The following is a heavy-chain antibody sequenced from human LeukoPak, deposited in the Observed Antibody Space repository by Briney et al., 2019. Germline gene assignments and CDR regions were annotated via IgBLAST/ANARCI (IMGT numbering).Heavy chain of an antibody. Sequence: PGGSLRLSCAASGFTFSSYAMSWVRQAPGKGLECVSGILDSGYSTYYANSVKGRFTISRDNSNNTLYLQMNSLRAEDTAVYYCAKLGGHPLHNYYVGVWGKGTTVAVSS. CDR1: GFTFSSYA. D-gene: IGHD3-16*01. CDR3: AKLGGHPLHNYYVGV. CDR2: ILDSGYST. V-gene: IGHV3-23*01. J-gene: IGHJ6*03.